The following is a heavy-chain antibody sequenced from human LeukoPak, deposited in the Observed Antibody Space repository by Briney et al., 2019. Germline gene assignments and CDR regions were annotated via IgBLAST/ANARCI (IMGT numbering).Heavy chain of an antibody. D-gene: IGHD2-15*01. CDR3: AKDLGYCSGGSCFDAFDI. J-gene: IGHJ3*02. CDR1: GFAFSSYD. CDR2: IRPSGDNT. Sequence: PGGSLRLSCAASGFAFSSYDMTWVRQAPGRGLEWVSSIRPSGDNTYYGDSVKGRFTISRDNSKNTLYLQMNSLRAEDTAVYYCAKDLGYCSGGSCFDAFDIWGQGTMVTVSS. V-gene: IGHV3-23*01.